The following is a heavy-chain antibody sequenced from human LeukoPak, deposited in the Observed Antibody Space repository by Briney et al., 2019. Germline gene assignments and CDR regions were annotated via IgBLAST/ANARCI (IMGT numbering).Heavy chain of an antibody. V-gene: IGHV4-38-2*01. Sequence: PSETLSLTCAVSGYSISSGYYWGWIRQPPGKGLEWIGSIYHCGSTYYNPSLKSRVTISVDTSKNQFSLKLSSVTAADTAVYYCATREGYCSSTSCEAFDIWGQGTMVTVSS. CDR3: ATREGYCSSTSCEAFDI. J-gene: IGHJ3*02. D-gene: IGHD2-2*01. CDR1: GYSISSGYY. CDR2: IYHCGST.